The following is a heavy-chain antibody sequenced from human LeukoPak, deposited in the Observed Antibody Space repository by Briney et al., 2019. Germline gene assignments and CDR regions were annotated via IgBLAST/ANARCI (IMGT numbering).Heavy chain of an antibody. CDR1: GFTFSSYD. J-gene: IGHJ4*02. D-gene: IGHD4-17*01. Sequence: PAGSLRLSCAASGFTFSSYDMHWVRQSPGKGLEWLALIRYDGSNKYYADSVKGRFTISRDNSKKTLYLQMNSLRAEDTAVYYCAKDRGDYGDYVGFDYWGQGTLVSVSS. V-gene: IGHV3-30*02. CDR3: AKDRGDYGDYVGFDY. CDR2: IRYDGSNK.